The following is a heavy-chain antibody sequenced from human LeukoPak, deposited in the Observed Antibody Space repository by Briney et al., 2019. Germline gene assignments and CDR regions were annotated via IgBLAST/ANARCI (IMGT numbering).Heavy chain of an antibody. Sequence: ASVKVSCKASGYTFTGYYMHWVRQAPGQGLEWMGWINPNSGGTNYAHKFQGRVTMTRDTSISTAYMELSRLRSDDTAVYYCAREEAVSYNWFDPWGQGTLVTVSS. V-gene: IGHV1-2*07. CDR3: AREEAVSYNWFDP. CDR2: INPNSGGT. CDR1: GYTFTGYY. J-gene: IGHJ5*02. D-gene: IGHD1-14*01.